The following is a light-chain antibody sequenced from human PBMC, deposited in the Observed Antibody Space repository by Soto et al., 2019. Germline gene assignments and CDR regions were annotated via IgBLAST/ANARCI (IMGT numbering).Light chain of an antibody. CDR1: QSVSSN. CDR2: GAS. V-gene: IGKV3-20*01. CDR3: QQYGNSPKT. J-gene: IGKJ1*01. Sequence: EIVMTQSPATLSVSPGERATLSCRASQSVSSNLAWYQQKPGQAPRLLIFGASSRATGIPDRFSGSGSGTDFTLTITRLAREDFAVYYCQQYGNSPKTFGQGTKVEIK.